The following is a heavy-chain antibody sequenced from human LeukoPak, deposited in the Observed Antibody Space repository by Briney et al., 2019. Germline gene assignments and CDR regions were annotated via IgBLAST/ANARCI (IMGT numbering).Heavy chain of an antibody. CDR3: ARDPPFSSGWSQNHFDY. Sequence: GGSLGLSCAPSGFTFDDFAMHWVSQVPGKGLEWVALISYDGGNKNYADSVKGRFTISRDNSKNTLYLHMNSLRPEDTAVYYCARDPPFSSGWSQNHFDYWGQGTLVTVSS. CDR2: ISYDGGNK. J-gene: IGHJ4*02. D-gene: IGHD6-19*01. V-gene: IGHV3-30*04. CDR1: GFTFDDFA.